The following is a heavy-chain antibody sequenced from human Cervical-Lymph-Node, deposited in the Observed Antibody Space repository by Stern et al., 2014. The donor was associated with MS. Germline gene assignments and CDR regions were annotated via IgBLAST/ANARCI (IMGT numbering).Heavy chain of an antibody. V-gene: IGHV5-51*01. Sequence: MKLVQSGAEVKKPGESLKISCKGFGYNFNTYWIAWVRQMPGKGLKWMVISYPVDSDTSSIPSFQGQVPISFYRSSSTAYLQCSTLKPSDTAIYYCARHVYGMDVWGQGTTVTVSS. J-gene: IGHJ6*02. CDR1: GYNFNTYW. CDR2: SYPVDSDT. CDR3: ARHVYGMDV.